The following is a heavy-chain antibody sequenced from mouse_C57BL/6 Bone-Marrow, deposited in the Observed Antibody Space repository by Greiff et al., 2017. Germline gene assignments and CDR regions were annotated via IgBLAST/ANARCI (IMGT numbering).Heavy chain of an antibody. D-gene: IGHD1-1*01. CDR1: GYTFTSYW. CDR3: ARYLYYGSSYAL. Sequence: QVQLQQPGAELVMPGASVKLSCKASGYTFTSYWMHWVKQRPGQGLEWIGVIDPSDSYTNYNQKFKGKSTLTVDKSSSTAYMQLSSLTSEDSAVDYCARYLYYGSSYALWGQRTLGTVSA. CDR2: IDPSDSYT. V-gene: IGHV1-69*01. J-gene: IGHJ3*02.